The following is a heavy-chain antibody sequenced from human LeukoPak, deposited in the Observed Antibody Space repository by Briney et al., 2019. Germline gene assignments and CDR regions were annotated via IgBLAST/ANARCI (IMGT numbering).Heavy chain of an antibody. CDR2: INHSGST. J-gene: IGHJ4*02. CDR1: GGSFSGYY. D-gene: IGHD3-10*01. V-gene: IGHV4-34*01. Sequence: PSETLSLTCAVYGGSFSGYYWSWIRQPPGKGLEWIGEINHSGSTNYNPSLKSRATISVDTSKNQFSLKLSSVTAADTAVYYCARVGKSWFGELVYWGQGTLVTVSS. CDR3: ARVGKSWFGELVY.